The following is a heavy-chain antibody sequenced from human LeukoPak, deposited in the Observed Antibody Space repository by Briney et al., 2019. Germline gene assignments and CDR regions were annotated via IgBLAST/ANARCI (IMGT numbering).Heavy chain of an antibody. J-gene: IGHJ4*02. CDR3: ARWGSRYYDSNGYYRGYFDY. CDR1: GGSISSSSYY. D-gene: IGHD3-22*01. Sequence: SETLSLTCTVSGGSISSSSYYWGWIRQPPGKGLEWIGSIYYSGSTNYNPSLKSRVTISVDTSKNQFSLKLSSVTAADTAVYYCARWGSRYYDSNGYYRGYFDYWGQGTLVTVSS. V-gene: IGHV4-39*07. CDR2: IYYSGST.